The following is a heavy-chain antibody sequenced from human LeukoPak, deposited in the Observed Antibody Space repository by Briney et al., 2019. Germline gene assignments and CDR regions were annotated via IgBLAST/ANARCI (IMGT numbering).Heavy chain of an antibody. D-gene: IGHD3-9*01. CDR2: IIPIFGTA. CDR3: ARGKRYFDWLSPFDY. CDR1: GGTFSSYA. J-gene: IGHJ4*02. Sequence: GASVKLSCKASGGTFSSYAISWVRQAPGQGLEWMGGIIPIFGTANYAQKFQGRVTITADESTSTAYTELSSLRSEDTAVYYCARGKRYFDWLSPFDYWGQGTLVTVSS. V-gene: IGHV1-69*13.